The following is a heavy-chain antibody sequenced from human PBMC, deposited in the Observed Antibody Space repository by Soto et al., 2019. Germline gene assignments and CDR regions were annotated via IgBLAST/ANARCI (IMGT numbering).Heavy chain of an antibody. J-gene: IGHJ6*02. V-gene: IGHV3-48*04. Sequence: PGGSLRLSCAASGFTFSSYSMNCVRQAPGKGLEWVSNIGSGGAPIFYADSVRGRFTISRDDAKNSLYLQMNSLRADDTAIYYCVRGRSSAWYQYYRYGMDVWGQGTALTVSS. CDR2: IGSGGAPI. CDR3: VRGRSSAWYQYYRYGMDV. CDR1: GFTFSSYS. D-gene: IGHD6-19*01.